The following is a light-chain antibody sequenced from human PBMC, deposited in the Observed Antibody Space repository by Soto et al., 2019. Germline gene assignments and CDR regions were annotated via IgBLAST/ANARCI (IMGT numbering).Light chain of an antibody. CDR1: SSDVGASNY. V-gene: IGLV2-14*01. CDR3: SAYTTTTTLRV. CDR2: EVN. Sequence: QSALTQPASVSGSPGQSITISCTGTSSDVGASNYVSWYQQHPGKAPKLMIFEVNNRPSGVSDRFSASKSGNTASLTISGLRAEDEADYYCSAYTTTTTLRVFSGGTKLTVL. J-gene: IGLJ3*02.